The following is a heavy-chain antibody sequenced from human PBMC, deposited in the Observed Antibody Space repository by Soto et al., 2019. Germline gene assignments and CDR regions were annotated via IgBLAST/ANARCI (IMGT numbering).Heavy chain of an antibody. CDR1: GFTFSSYA. D-gene: IGHD3-3*01. CDR3: ARDSSEYYDFWSGYSIKGMDV. Sequence: GGSLRLSCAASGFTFSSYAMHWVRQAPGKGLEWVAVISYDGSNKYYADSVKGRFTISRDNSKNTLYLQMNSLRAEDTAVYYCARDSSEYYDFWSGYSIKGMDVWGQGTKVTVSS. V-gene: IGHV3-30-3*01. J-gene: IGHJ6*02. CDR2: ISYDGSNK.